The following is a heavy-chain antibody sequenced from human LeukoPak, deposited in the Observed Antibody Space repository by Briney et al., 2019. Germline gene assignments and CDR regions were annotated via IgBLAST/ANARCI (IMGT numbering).Heavy chain of an antibody. V-gene: IGHV3-13*01. CDR3: ARGGRGSSWFDN. D-gene: IGHD6-13*01. CDR1: GFTFKSYD. J-gene: IGHJ4*02. CDR2: IGTAGDT. Sequence: GGSLRLSCAASGFTFKSYDMHWARQAAGEGLEWVSAIGTAGDTYYPGSVKGRFTISRENAKNSLYLQMNSLRAGDTAVYYCARGGRGSSWFDNWGQGTLVTVSS.